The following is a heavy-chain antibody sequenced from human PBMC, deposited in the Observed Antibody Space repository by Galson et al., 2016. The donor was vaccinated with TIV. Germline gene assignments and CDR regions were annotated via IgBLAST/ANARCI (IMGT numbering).Heavy chain of an antibody. V-gene: IGHV6-1*01. Sequence: CAISGDSVSSNSAAWNWIRQSPSRGLEWLGRTYYRSKWYNDYAPSVKSRMTINPDTSKNPFSLQLNSVTPEDTAVYYCARATPSVVGIIMTLDSWGQGTLVTVSS. CDR2: TYYRSKWYN. D-gene: IGHD3-16*01. CDR3: ARATPSVVGIIMTLDS. CDR1: GDSVSSNSAA. J-gene: IGHJ4*02.